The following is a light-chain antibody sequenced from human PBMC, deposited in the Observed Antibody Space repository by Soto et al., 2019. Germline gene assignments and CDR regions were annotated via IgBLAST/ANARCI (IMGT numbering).Light chain of an antibody. CDR3: SSYTSSTTYV. CDR1: GSDVGGYNY. Sequence: QSVLARPASVSGSPGQSITISCTGTGSDVGGYNYVSWYRQHPGKAPKLLIYEVSNRPSGVSNRFSGSKSGNTASLTISGLQAEDEAEYYCSSYTSSTTYVFGTGTKVTVL. V-gene: IGLV2-14*01. J-gene: IGLJ1*01. CDR2: EVS.